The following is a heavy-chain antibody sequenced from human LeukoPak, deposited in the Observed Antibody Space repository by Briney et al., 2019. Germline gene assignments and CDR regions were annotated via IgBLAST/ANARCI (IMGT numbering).Heavy chain of an antibody. CDR2: INQDESAI. J-gene: IGHJ3*02. Sequence: GSLRLSRAASEFTFSRHWMSWVRQAPGQGLEWVASINQDESAIHYVDSVKGRFIISRDNAKNSLYLQMNSLRAEDTALYYCAKVITMIVFDAFDIWGQGTMVTVSS. CDR1: EFTFSRHW. D-gene: IGHD3-22*01. V-gene: IGHV3-7*03. CDR3: AKVITMIVFDAFDI.